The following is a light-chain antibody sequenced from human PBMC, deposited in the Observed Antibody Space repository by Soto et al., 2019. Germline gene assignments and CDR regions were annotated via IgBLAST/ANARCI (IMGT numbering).Light chain of an antibody. V-gene: IGLV2-14*03. J-gene: IGLJ1*01. CDR2: GVT. CDR3: SSFTSNRIDV. CDR1: HNDIGTYDY. Sequence: QSALTQPTSVSGSPGQSITISCTGNHNDIGTYDYVSWYQQHPGRAPRLLIHGVTTRPSGISDRFSASKSGLTASLTISGLQPEDEADYYGSSFTSNRIDVFGPGTKVTVL.